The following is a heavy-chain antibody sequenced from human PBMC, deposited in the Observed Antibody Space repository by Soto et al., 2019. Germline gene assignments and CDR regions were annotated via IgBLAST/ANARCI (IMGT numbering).Heavy chain of an antibody. Sequence: PSETLSLTCTVSVGSITSYFWTWIRQPPGKGLEWIGYIYYSGSTNYNPSLKSRVTISVDTSKNQFSLKVSSVTAADTAVYYCARAEYYFDSGGYPQPYYFDSWGQGTLVTVSS. CDR1: VGSITSYF. D-gene: IGHD3-22*01. J-gene: IGHJ4*02. V-gene: IGHV4-59*13. CDR2: IYYSGST. CDR3: ARAEYYFDSGGYPQPYYFDS.